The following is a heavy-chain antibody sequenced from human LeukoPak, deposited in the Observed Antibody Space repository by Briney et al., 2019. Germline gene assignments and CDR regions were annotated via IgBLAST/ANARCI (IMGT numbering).Heavy chain of an antibody. J-gene: IGHJ5*02. CDR1: GGSFSGYY. V-gene: IGHV4-34*01. CDR2: INHSGST. D-gene: IGHD2-2*01. CDR3: ARGHRPLRSTSCNNWFDP. Sequence: KPSETLSLTCAVYGGSFSGYYWSWIRQPPGKGLEWIGEINHSGSTNYNPSLKSRVTISVDTSKNQFSLKLSSVTAADTAVYYCARGHRPLRSTSCNNWFDPWGQGTLVTVSS.